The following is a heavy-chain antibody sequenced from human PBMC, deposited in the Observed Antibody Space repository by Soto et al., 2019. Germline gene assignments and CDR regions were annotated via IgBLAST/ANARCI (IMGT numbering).Heavy chain of an antibody. CDR3: ARDYERTRGPLDY. Sequence: GGSLRLACAASGFTFSSYSMNWVRQAPGKGLEWVSSISSSSSYIYYADSVKGRFTISRDNAKNSLYLQMNSLRAEDTAVYYCARDYERTRGPLDYWGQGTLVTVSS. D-gene: IGHD3-3*01. CDR1: GFTFSSYS. J-gene: IGHJ4*02. CDR2: ISSSSSYI. V-gene: IGHV3-21*01.